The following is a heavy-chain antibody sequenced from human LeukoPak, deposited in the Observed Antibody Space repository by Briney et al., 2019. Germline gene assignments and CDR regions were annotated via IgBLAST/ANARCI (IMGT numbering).Heavy chain of an antibody. CDR3: ARKYNYDSYGRDAFDI. CDR2: LHTSGST. D-gene: IGHD3-22*01. V-gene: IGHV4-4*07. Sequence: PSETLSLTCTVSGGSITSYSWSRIRQPAGKGLEWIGRLHTSGSTNYNPSLKSRVTMSLDTSENQFSLRLSSVTAADTAVYYCARKYNYDSYGRDAFDIWGQGTVVAVSS. J-gene: IGHJ3*02. CDR1: GGSITSYS.